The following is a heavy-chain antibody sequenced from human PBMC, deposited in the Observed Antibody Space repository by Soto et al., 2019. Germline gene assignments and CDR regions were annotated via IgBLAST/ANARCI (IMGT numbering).Heavy chain of an antibody. Sequence: SETLSLTCTVSGGSISGYYWSWIRQPPGKGLEWIGYIYHSGSTNYNPSLKSRVTISVDTSKNQFSLKLSSVTAADTAVYYCARGEDGYWFDYWGQGTLVTVSS. V-gene: IGHV4-59*01. CDR1: GGSISGYY. CDR3: ARGEDGYWFDY. J-gene: IGHJ4*02. CDR2: IYHSGST. D-gene: IGHD5-12*01.